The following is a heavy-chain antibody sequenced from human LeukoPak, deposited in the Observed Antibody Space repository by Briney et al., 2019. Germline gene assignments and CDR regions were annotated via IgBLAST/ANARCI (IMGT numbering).Heavy chain of an antibody. CDR3: AIMHGYYDGSGYWVQ. CDR2: ISGSGATT. CDR1: GFTFSSYA. J-gene: IGHJ4*02. Sequence: HPGGSLRLSCAASGFTFSSYAMSWVRQAPGKGLEWVSAISGSGATTSYADSVKGRFTISRGNPRNTLYMQMNSLRDEDTALYYCAIMHGYYDGSGYWVQWGQGTLVTVSS. V-gene: IGHV3-23*01. D-gene: IGHD3-22*01.